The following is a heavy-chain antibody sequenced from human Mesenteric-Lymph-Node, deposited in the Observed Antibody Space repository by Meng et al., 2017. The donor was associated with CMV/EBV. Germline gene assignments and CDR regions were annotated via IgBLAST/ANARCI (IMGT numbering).Heavy chain of an antibody. CDR3: ARVNPRSPYDFWSGYLDY. CDR2: INPIGGST. V-gene: IGHV1-46*01. D-gene: IGHD3-3*01. Sequence: ASVKVSCKADGYSFTNYHMHWVRQAPGQGLEWMGIINPIGGSTTYAQNFQGRLTLTRDTSTRTVSMELSSLRSEDTAVYYCARVNPRSPYDFWSGYLDYWGQGTLVTVSS. CDR1: GYSFTNYH. J-gene: IGHJ4*02.